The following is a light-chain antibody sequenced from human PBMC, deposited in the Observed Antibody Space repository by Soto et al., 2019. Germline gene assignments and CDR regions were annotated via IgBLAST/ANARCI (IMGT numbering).Light chain of an antibody. CDR2: AAS. V-gene: IGKV1-9*01. CDR1: QGLSSD. Sequence: DIQLTQSPSFLSASVGDRVTITCRASQGLSSDLAWYQQKPGKAPKLLIYAASTLQSGVPSRFSGSGSGTEFTLTNSSLQPEDFATYYCQQLNSYPITLGHGTRLEIK. J-gene: IGKJ5*01. CDR3: QQLNSYPIT.